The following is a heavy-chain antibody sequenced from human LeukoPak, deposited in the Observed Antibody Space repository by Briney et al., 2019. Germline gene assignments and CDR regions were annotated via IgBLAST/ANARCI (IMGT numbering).Heavy chain of an antibody. CDR3: ARHDCSSTSCSQSLDY. CDR1: GFTFSSYS. V-gene: IGHV3-7*01. Sequence: GGSLRLSCAASGFTFSSYSMNWVRQAPGKGLEWVANINQDGSARDYVDSVRGRFTISRDNPKNSLFLQMNSLRAEDTALYYCARHDCSSTSCSQSLDYWGRGTLVTVSS. D-gene: IGHD2-2*01. CDR2: INQDGSAR. J-gene: IGHJ4*02.